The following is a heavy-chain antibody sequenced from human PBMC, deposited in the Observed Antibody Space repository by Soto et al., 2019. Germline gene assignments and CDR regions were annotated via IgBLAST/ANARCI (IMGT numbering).Heavy chain of an antibody. D-gene: IGHD2-21*02. V-gene: IGHV1-69*01. J-gene: IGHJ5*02. CDR2: IIPIFGTA. CDR1: GGTFSSYA. CDR3: AREVSGDGGDPYNWFDP. Sequence: QVQLVQSGAEVKKPGSSVKVSCKASGGTFSSYAISWVRQAPGHGLEWMGGIIPIFGTANYAQKFQGRVTITADESTSPADIAVSSLRSKDTALYYWAREVSGDGGDPYNWFDPWGQGTLVTVSS.